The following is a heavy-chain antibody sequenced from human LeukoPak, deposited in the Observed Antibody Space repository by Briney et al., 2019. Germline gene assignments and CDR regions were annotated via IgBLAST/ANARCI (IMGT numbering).Heavy chain of an antibody. J-gene: IGHJ6*02. CDR2: ISGSGDNT. V-gene: IGHV3-23*01. CDR3: AKVAWSGITMVRGVRTYGMDV. Sequence: GGSLRLSCAASGFTFSTYAMTWVRQAPGKGLEWVSLISGSGDNTYDADSVKGRFTISRDNSKNTLYLQMNSLRAEDTAVYYCAKVAWSGITMVRGVRTYGMDVWGQGTTVTVSS. D-gene: IGHD3-10*01. CDR1: GFTFSTYA.